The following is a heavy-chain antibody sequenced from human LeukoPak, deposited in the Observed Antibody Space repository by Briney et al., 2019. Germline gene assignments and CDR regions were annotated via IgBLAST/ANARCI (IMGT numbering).Heavy chain of an antibody. Sequence: SETLSLTCAVSGGSISSSSHYWGWIRQPPGKGLEWIGSIYYSGSTYYNPSLKSRVTISVDRSKNQFSLKLSSVTAADTAVYYCARVIGYYGYFDLWGRGTLVTVSS. J-gene: IGHJ2*01. V-gene: IGHV4-39*07. CDR3: ARVIGYYGYFDL. CDR1: GGSISSSSHY. D-gene: IGHD3-10*01. CDR2: IYYSGST.